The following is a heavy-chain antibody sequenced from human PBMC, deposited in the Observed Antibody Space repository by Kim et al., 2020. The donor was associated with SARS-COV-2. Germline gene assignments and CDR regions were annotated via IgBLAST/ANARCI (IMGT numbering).Heavy chain of an antibody. CDR3: ARRAGSINTKWFDP. CDR2: IYYTGST. D-gene: IGHD2-2*01. Sequence: SETLSLTCTVSGGSISGSSSHWGWIRQPPGKGLEWIGHIYYTGSTYYNPSLKSRVTISVDTSKNQFFLILTSVTAADTAVYYCARRAGSINTKWFDPWGQGTLVTVSS. J-gene: IGHJ5*02. CDR1: GGSISGSSSH. V-gene: IGHV4-39*01.